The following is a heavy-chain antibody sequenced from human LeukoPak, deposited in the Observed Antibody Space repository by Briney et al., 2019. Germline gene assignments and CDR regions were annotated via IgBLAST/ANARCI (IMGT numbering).Heavy chain of an antibody. V-gene: IGHV3-23*01. CDR2: ISGSGDAT. Sequence: GGSLRLSCAVSGFMFSQHTMSWVRQAPGKRLEWVSSISGSGDATRYADSVMGRFTISRDNAKNTLSLQMNSLRAEDTAVYYCAKDLNYDILTGYRDAFDIWGQGTMVTVSS. D-gene: IGHD3-9*01. CDR3: AKDLNYDILTGYRDAFDI. J-gene: IGHJ3*02. CDR1: GFMFSQHT.